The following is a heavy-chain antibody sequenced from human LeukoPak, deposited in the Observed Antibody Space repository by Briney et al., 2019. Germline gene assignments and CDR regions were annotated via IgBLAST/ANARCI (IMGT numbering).Heavy chain of an antibody. CDR3: ARGDGY. Sequence: PGGSLRLSCAASGFTFSSYSMNWVRQAPGKGLEWVSYISPGNSTKYYADSVEGRFTISRDNAKNSLYLQMNSLRAEDTAVYYCARGDGYWGQGTLATVSS. V-gene: IGHV3-48*01. J-gene: IGHJ4*02. CDR2: ISPGNSTK. CDR1: GFTFSSYS.